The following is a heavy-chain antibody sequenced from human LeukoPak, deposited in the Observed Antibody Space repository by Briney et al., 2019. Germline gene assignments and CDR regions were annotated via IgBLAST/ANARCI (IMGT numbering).Heavy chain of an antibody. CDR3: ARGNYDFWSGPYYYYYMDV. CDR2: INAGNGNT. Sequence: ASVKVSCKASGYTFTSYAMHWVRQAPGQRLEWMGWINAGNGNTKYSQNFQGRVTITRDTSASTAYMELSSLRSEDTAVYYCARGNYDFWSGPYYYYYMDVWGKGTTVTVSS. J-gene: IGHJ6*03. V-gene: IGHV1-3*01. D-gene: IGHD3-3*01. CDR1: GYTFTSYA.